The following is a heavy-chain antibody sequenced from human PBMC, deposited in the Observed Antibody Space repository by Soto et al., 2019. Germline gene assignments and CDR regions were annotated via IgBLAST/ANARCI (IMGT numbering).Heavy chain of an antibody. CDR3: AKETAYAMNV. CDR2: INSDGSGT. J-gene: IGHJ6*02. Sequence: EVQLVESGGGLVQPGGSLRLSCAASGFDFSNSWIHWVRQGPGKGLVWVSHINSDGSGTTYADSVKGRFTISRDNAKNAVYLQMNSLRDEDTALYYCAKETAYAMNVWGQGTTVTV. V-gene: IGHV3-74*01. CDR1: GFDFSNSW.